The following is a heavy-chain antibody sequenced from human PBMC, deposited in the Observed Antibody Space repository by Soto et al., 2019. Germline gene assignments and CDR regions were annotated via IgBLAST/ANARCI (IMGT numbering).Heavy chain of an antibody. D-gene: IGHD5-18*01. V-gene: IGHV1-2*02. J-gene: IGHJ4*02. CDR1: GYTFTGYY. Sequence: GASVKVSCKASGYTFTGYYMHWVRQAPGQGLEWMGWINPNSGGTNYAQKFQGRVTMTRDTSISTAYMELSRLRSDDTAVYYCARVRIQLWLPHLDYWGQGALVTVSS. CDR3: ARVRIQLWLPHLDY. CDR2: INPNSGGT.